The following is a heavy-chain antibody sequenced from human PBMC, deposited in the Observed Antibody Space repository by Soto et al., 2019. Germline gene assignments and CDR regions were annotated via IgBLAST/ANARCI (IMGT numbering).Heavy chain of an antibody. Sequence: PGESLKISCKGSGYSFTSYWIGWVRQMPGKGLEWMGIIYPGDSDTRYSPSFQGQVTISADKSISTAYLQWSSLKASDTAMYYCARLCCEPAAIGYYYGMDVWGQGTTVTVSS. J-gene: IGHJ6*02. CDR3: ARLCCEPAAIGYYYGMDV. CDR2: IYPGDSDT. V-gene: IGHV5-51*01. CDR1: GYSFTSYW. D-gene: IGHD2-2*01.